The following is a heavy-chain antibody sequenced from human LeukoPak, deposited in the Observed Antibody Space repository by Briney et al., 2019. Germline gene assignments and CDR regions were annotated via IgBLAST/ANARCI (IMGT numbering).Heavy chain of an antibody. Sequence: GASVKVSCKASGYTFTSYGISWVRQAPGQGLEWMGWISAYNGNTNYAQKLQGRVTMTTDTSTSTACMELRSLRSDDTAVYYCARDRVLVVNNFDYWGQGTLVTVSS. D-gene: IGHD2-15*01. CDR2: ISAYNGNT. J-gene: IGHJ4*02. CDR1: GYTFTSYG. V-gene: IGHV1-18*01. CDR3: ARDRVLVVNNFDY.